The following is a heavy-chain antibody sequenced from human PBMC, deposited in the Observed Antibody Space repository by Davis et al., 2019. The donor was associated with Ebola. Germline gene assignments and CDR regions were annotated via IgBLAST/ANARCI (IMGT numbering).Heavy chain of an antibody. J-gene: IGHJ6*02. CDR3: ATGWGYGDYDVDYYYYGMDV. Sequence: ASVKVSCKASGYTFTTYGINWVRQATGQGLEWMGWMNPNSGNTGYAQKFQGRVTMTRNTSISTAYMELSSLRSEDTAVYYCATGWGYGDYDVDYYYYGMDVWGQGTTVTVSS. CDR2: MNPNSGNT. D-gene: IGHD4-17*01. V-gene: IGHV1-8*01. CDR1: GYTFTTYG.